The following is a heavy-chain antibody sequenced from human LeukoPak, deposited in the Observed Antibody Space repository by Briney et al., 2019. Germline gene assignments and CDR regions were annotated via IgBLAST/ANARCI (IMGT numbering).Heavy chain of an antibody. Sequence: GGSLRLSCAVSVFTFSSDYMSWVRQAPGKGLEWVANIKPDGSETAYGDSVKGRFTISRDNAKNSLYLQMNSLRVDDTAVYYCARDPAYGALDYWGQGTLVTVSS. V-gene: IGHV3-7*01. J-gene: IGHJ4*02. CDR2: IKPDGSET. D-gene: IGHD4-17*01. CDR3: ARDPAYGALDY. CDR1: VFTFSSDY.